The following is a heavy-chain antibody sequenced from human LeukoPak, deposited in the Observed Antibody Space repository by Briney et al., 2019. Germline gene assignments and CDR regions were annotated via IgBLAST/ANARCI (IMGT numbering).Heavy chain of an antibody. CDR1: GYTFTSYD. CDR2: VNPNSGNT. J-gene: IGHJ4*02. V-gene: IGHV1-8*01. Sequence: ASVKVSCKASGYTFTSYDINWVRQATGQGLEWMGWVNPNSGNTGYAQKFQGRVTMTRNTSISTAYMELSSLRSEDTAVYYCARGHCTNGVCYDYWGQGTLVTVSS. CDR3: ARGHCTNGVCYDY. D-gene: IGHD2-8*01.